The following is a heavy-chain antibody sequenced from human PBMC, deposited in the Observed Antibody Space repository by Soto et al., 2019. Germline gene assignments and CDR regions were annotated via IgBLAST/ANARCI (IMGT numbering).Heavy chain of an antibody. D-gene: IGHD2-2*01. V-gene: IGHV1-18*04. CDR3: ARGPRYCSTTSCFSGVTWFDP. CDR1: GYTLTSYG. Sequence: RASVKVSCKASGYTLTSYGISWVRQAPGQGLEWMGWISSYNGNTNYAQKVQGRVTMTTDTSTSTTYMELRSLRSDDTAVYYCARGPRYCSTTSCFSGVTWFDPWGQGTPVTVSS. J-gene: IGHJ5*02. CDR2: ISSYNGNT.